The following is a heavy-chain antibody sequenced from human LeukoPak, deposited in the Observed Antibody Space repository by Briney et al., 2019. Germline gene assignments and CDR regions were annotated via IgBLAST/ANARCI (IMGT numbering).Heavy chain of an antibody. D-gene: IGHD3-3*01. CDR1: GASVSSASY. Sequence: KSSETLSLTCTVSGASVSSASYWSWIRQPPGKGVEWIAHIYNGVNTNYNPSLKSRVTISVDTSKNQFSLKLSSVTAADTAVYYCARDFPGSGFLEWYGWFDPWGQGTLVTVSS. CDR3: ARDFPGSGFLEWYGWFDP. V-gene: IGHV4-61*01. J-gene: IGHJ5*02. CDR2: IYNGVNT.